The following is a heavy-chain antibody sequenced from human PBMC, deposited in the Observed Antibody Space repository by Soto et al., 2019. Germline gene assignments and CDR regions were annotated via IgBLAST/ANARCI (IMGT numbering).Heavy chain of an antibody. CDR1: GATLNTFINYG. CDR3: ARDLGSNYFDY. J-gene: IGHJ4*02. Sequence: SVKVSCKASGATLNTFINYGITWMRQAPGQGLEWMGGIIPVFGTPHYAQKFQGRVTIRADESTRTAYMELSSVTAADTAVYYCARDLGSNYFDYWGQGTLVTVSS. CDR2: IIPVFGTP. D-gene: IGHD5-12*01. V-gene: IGHV1-69*13.